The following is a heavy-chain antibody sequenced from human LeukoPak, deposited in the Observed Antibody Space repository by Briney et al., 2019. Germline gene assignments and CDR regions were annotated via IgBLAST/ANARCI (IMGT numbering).Heavy chain of an antibody. CDR2: TSSDATTE. CDR3: TRGSGSGSFLIDY. V-gene: IGHV3-30-3*01. CDR1: GFTFSAYA. D-gene: IGHD3-10*01. J-gene: IGHJ4*02. Sequence: GGSLRLSCAASGFTFSAYAIHWVRQPPGKCLEWVSFTSSDATTEHFADSAKGRFTMSRDNSKNTVYLQMTTLRDEDTAVYYCTRGSGSGSFLIDYWGRGTLVTVSS.